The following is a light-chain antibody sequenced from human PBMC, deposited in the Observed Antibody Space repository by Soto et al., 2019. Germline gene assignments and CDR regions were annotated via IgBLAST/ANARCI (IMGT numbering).Light chain of an antibody. J-gene: IGKJ5*01. Sequence: EIVLPQSSATLSLSPGARATLSCRASQSVSRYLAWYQTPTGQAPRLLIYDASNRATGIPARFSGSGSGTAFTLTISSLEPEEGAVYYGQQRSNWPITFGQGTRLEIK. CDR2: DAS. CDR1: QSVSRY. CDR3: QQRSNWPIT. V-gene: IGKV3-11*01.